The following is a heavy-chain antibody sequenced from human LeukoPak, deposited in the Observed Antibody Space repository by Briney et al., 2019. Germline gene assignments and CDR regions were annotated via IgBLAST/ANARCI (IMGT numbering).Heavy chain of an antibody. D-gene: IGHD2-21*02. Sequence: GGFLRLSCAASGFTFSSYWMSWVRQTPGKGLEWVSAISGGGDITYYADSVTGRFTISRDNSKDTLFLQMHSLRPGDTAVYYCVREDTPATANYWGQGTLVTISS. CDR2: ISGGGDIT. CDR3: VREDTPATANY. J-gene: IGHJ4*02. V-gene: IGHV3-23*01. CDR1: GFTFSSYW.